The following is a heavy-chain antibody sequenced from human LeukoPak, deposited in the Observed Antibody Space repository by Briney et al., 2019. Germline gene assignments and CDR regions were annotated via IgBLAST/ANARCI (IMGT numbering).Heavy chain of an antibody. CDR2: INHSGST. D-gene: IGHD3-10*01. CDR3: ARYGSGVAIFDY. CDR1: GGSFSGYY. J-gene: IGHJ4*02. V-gene: IGHV4-34*01. Sequence: PSETLSLTCAVYGGSFSGYYWSGIREPPGKGLEWIGEINHSGSTNYNPSLKSRVTISVDTSKNQFSLKLSSVTAADTAVYYCARYGSGVAIFDYWGQGTLVTVSS.